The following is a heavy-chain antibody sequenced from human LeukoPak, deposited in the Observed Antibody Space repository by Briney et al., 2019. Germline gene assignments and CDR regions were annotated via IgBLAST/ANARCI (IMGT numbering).Heavy chain of an antibody. J-gene: IGHJ5*02. V-gene: IGHV4-38-2*02. CDR3: ARSYASSWYWNWFDP. Sequence: SETLSLTCTVSGYSISNGYYWGWIRQPPGTGLEWIGSIYPSGSTFYNPSLKSRVTISVDTSKNQFSLRLSSVTAADTAVYYCARSYASSWYWNWFDPWGQGTLVTVSS. CDR1: GYSISNGYY. D-gene: IGHD6-13*01. CDR2: IYPSGST.